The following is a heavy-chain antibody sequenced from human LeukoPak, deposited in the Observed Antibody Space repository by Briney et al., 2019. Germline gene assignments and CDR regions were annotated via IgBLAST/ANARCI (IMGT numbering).Heavy chain of an antibody. Sequence: GGSLRLSCAASGFTFSSYSMNWVRQAPGKGLEWVSYISSSSSTIYYADSVKGRFTIFRDNAKNSLYLQMNSLRAEDTAVYYCARGIYGGNSGFDYWGQGTLVTVSS. V-gene: IGHV3-48*01. J-gene: IGHJ4*02. CDR2: ISSSSSTI. D-gene: IGHD4-23*01. CDR1: GFTFSSYS. CDR3: ARGIYGGNSGFDY.